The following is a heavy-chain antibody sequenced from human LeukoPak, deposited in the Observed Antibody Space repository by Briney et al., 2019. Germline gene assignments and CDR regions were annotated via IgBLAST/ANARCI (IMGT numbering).Heavy chain of an antibody. CDR3: ARGGGERRQLSYGMDV. Sequence: GASVQVACKASGYNFPSYGMSWVRPAPRQALEWMGWISAYNGNTNYAQKLQGRVTMNTDTSTRTAYMELRSLRSDDTAVYYCARGGGERRQLSYGMDVWGQGATVTVSS. J-gene: IGHJ6*02. V-gene: IGHV1-18*01. D-gene: IGHD6-13*01. CDR1: GYNFPSYG. CDR2: ISAYNGNT.